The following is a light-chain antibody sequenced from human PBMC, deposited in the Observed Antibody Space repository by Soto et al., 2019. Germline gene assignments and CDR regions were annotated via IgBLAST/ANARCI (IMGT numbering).Light chain of an antibody. CDR1: QSLSNNIY. Sequence: EIVLTQSPGTLSLSPGERATLSCRASQSLSNNIYLAWYQQKPGQAPRLLIYDASNRATGIPARFSGSGSGTEFTLTISSLQPDDFATYYCQHSYTVPIAFGQGTRLEIK. J-gene: IGKJ5*01. CDR3: QHSYTVPIA. CDR2: DAS. V-gene: IGKV3-20*01.